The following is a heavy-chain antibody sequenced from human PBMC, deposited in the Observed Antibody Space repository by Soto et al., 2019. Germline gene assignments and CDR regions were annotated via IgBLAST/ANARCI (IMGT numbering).Heavy chain of an antibody. Sequence: GASVKVSCKASGYTFTSYYMHWVRQAPGQGLEWMGIINPSGGSTSYAQKFQGRVTMTRDTSTSTVYMELSSLRSEDTAVYYCARRIQGYYDSSGYSTHNWFDPWGQGTLVTVSS. CDR1: GYTFTSYY. J-gene: IGHJ5*02. V-gene: IGHV1-46*01. CDR3: ARRIQGYYDSSGYSTHNWFDP. D-gene: IGHD3-22*01. CDR2: INPSGGST.